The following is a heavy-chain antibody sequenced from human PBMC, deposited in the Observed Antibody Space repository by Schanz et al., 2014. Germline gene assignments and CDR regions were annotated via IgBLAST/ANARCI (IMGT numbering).Heavy chain of an antibody. CDR3: ARDYESDLHPHRHDAFDV. J-gene: IGHJ3*01. CDR1: GFTFSSYT. Sequence: EVQLLESGGGLVRPGGSLRLSCAASGFTFSSYTMNWVRQAPGKGLEWVSYISGSSSTKYYADSVKGRFTISRDNGKMSLFLKINSGRAEDRSVYFCARDYESDLHPHRHDAFDVWGQGTVVTVSS. CDR2: ISGSSSTK. D-gene: IGHD3-22*01. V-gene: IGHV3-48*01.